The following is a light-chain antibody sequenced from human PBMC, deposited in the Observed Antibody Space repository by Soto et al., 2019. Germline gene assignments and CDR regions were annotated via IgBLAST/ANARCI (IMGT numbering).Light chain of an antibody. J-gene: IGKJ4*01. CDR3: QQYNNWRLT. CDR2: GAS. CDR1: QSLGSN. Sequence: EIVMTQSPATLSVSPGERATLSCRASQSLGSNLAWYQQKPGQAPRLLIYGASTRATGIPARFSGSGSGTELTLTISSLQSEDFAVYYCQQYNNWRLTFGGGTKVDIK. V-gene: IGKV3-15*01.